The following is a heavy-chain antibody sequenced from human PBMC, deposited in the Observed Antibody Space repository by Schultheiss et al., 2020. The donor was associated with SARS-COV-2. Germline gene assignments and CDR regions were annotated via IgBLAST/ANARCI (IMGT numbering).Heavy chain of an antibody. CDR3: ARQLVRIGVGNYYYYGMDV. Sequence: GESLKISCKGSGYSFTSYWIGWVRQMPGKGLEWMGIIYPGDSDTRYSPSFQGQVTISADKSISTAYLQWSSLKASDTAMYYCARQLVRIGVGNYYYYGMDVWGQGTTVTVSS. CDR1: GYSFTSYW. CDR2: IYPGDSDT. V-gene: IGHV5-51*01. J-gene: IGHJ6*02. D-gene: IGHD6-13*01.